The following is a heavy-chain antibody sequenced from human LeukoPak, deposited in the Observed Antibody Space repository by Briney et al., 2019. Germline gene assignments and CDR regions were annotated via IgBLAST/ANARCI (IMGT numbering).Heavy chain of an antibody. CDR3: AALDYGDFNLDY. CDR1: GGSISSYY. Sequence: SETLSLTCTVSGGSISSYYWSWIRPPPGKGLEWIGYIYYSGSTNYNPSLKSRVTISVDTSKNQFSLKLSSVTAADTAVYYCAALDYGDFNLDYWGQGTLVTVSS. V-gene: IGHV4-59*01. D-gene: IGHD4-17*01. CDR2: IYYSGST. J-gene: IGHJ4*02.